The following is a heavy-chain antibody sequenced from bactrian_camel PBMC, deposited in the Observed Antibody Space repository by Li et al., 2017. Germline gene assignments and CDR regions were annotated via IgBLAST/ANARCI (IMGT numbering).Heavy chain of an antibody. CDR1: GYTFNTY. V-gene: IGHV3S29*01. CDR2: IDNFGAT. J-gene: IGHJ6*01. CDR3: AARYQGGFGLGGLCTDVLGDFPY. D-gene: IGHD5*01. Sequence: SCAASGYTFNTYSWFRQGASGEREGVASIDNFGATDYAYVVRGRFTISKDNAKDVLWLQMNNLKPEDTARYYCAARYQGGFGLGGLCTDVLGDFPYWGQGTQVTVS.